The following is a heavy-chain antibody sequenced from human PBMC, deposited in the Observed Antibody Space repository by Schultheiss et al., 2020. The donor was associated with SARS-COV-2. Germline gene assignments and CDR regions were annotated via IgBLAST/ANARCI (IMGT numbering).Heavy chain of an antibody. CDR3: ARAIKAVGYYFTLDV. CDR2: TYYRSKWYN. V-gene: IGHV6-1*01. Sequence: SETLSLTCAISGDSVSSNSAAWTWIRQSPSRGLEWLGRTYYRSKWYNDYAVSVKSRITISPDTSKNQFSLQLSSVTPEDTAIYYCARAIKAVGYYFTLDVWGQGTAVTVSS. CDR1: GDSVSSNSAA. J-gene: IGHJ6*02. D-gene: IGHD5-12*01.